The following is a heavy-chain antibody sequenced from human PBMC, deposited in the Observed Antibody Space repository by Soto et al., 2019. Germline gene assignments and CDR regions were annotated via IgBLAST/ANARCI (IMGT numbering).Heavy chain of an antibody. D-gene: IGHD6-13*01. CDR1: GFTFSTYG. CDR3: ATDGAAGSVMEV. J-gene: IGHJ6*02. V-gene: IGHV3-21*01. CDR2: ISSGSEYI. Sequence: EMQLVESGGGLVKPGGSLRLSCAASGFTFSTYGMNWVRQAPGKGLEWVSSISSGSEYIYYADSLKGRLTISRDNARNSLYLQLTSLRAEDTAVYYCATDGAAGSVMEVWGQGTTVTLSS.